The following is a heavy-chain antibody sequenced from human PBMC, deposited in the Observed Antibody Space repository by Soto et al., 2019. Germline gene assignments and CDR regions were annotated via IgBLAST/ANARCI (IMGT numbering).Heavy chain of an antibody. CDR3: AGGWVYGGTQSNWFDP. V-gene: IGHV4-31*03. CDR1: GGSISSGGYY. D-gene: IGHD4-17*01. J-gene: IGHJ5*02. Sequence: QVQLQESGPGLVKPSQTLSLTCTVSGGSISSGGYYWSWIRQHPGKGLEWIGYIYYSGSTYYNPSLKSRVTISVDPSKTQFSLKLSSVPAADTAVYYCAGGWVYGGTQSNWFDPWGQGTLVTVSS. CDR2: IYYSGST.